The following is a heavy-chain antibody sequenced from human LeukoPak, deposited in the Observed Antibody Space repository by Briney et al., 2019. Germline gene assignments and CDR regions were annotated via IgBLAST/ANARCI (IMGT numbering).Heavy chain of an antibody. CDR1: GGSISSYY. Sequence: SETLSLTCTVSGGSISSYYWSWIRQPAGKGLEWIGRIYTSGSTNYNPSLKSRVTMSVDTSKNQFSLKPSSVTAADTAVYYCARSGGVYYDSRRHGWFDPWGQGTLVTVSS. CDR3: ARSGGVYYDSRRHGWFDP. J-gene: IGHJ5*02. D-gene: IGHD3-3*01. CDR2: IYTSGST. V-gene: IGHV4-4*07.